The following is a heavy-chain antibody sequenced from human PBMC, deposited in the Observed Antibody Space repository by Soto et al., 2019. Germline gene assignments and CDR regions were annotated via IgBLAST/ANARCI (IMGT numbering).Heavy chain of an antibody. Sequence: GGSLRLSCAASGFTFSSYGMHWVRQAPGKGLEWVAVIWYDGSNKYYADSVKGRFTISRDNSKNTLYLQMNSLRAEDTAVYYCARADYDSSGYYYDPWGQGTLVTVSS. CDR2: IWYDGSNK. J-gene: IGHJ5*02. D-gene: IGHD3-22*01. CDR3: ARADYDSSGYYYDP. V-gene: IGHV3-33*01. CDR1: GFTFSSYG.